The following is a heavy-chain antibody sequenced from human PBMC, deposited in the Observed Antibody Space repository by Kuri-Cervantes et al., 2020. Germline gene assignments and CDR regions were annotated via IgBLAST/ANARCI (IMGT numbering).Heavy chain of an antibody. Sequence: SETLSLTCTVSGGSINSYYWNWIRQPAGKGLEWIGRIYTSGSTNYNPSLKSRVTISVDKSKNQFSLKLSSVTAADTAVYYCASALGSPGIVATIWGDYWGQGTLVTVSS. CDR2: IYTSGST. V-gene: IGHV4-4*07. CDR3: ASALGSPGIVATIWGDY. J-gene: IGHJ4*02. CDR1: GGSINSYY. D-gene: IGHD5-12*01.